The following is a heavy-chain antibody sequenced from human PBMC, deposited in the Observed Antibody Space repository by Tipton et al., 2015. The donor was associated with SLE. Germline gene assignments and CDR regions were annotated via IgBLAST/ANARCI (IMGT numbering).Heavy chain of an antibody. V-gene: IGHV3-64*04. CDR1: GFTFSSYA. CDR2: ISSNGGST. D-gene: IGHD6-6*01. J-gene: IGHJ4*02. CDR3: AGGGIAARPYYFDY. Sequence: GSLRLSCSASGFTFSSYAMHWVRQAPGKGLEYVSAISSNGGSTYYADSVKGRFTISRDNSKNTLYLQMNSLKASDTAMYYCAGGGIAARPYYFDYWGQGTLVTVSS.